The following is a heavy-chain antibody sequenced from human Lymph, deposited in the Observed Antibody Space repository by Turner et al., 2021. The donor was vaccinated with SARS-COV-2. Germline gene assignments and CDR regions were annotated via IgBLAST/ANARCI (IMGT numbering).Heavy chain of an antibody. CDR3: ARVVVLRRAYFDY. CDR1: GGSISSGAYY. Sequence: QVQLHESGPGLVKPSQTLSLTCTVSGGSISSGAYYWRWIRRPPGKGLEWIGYIYDSGRTDYNPSLKSRVTISVDTSKNQFSLKLSSVTAEDTAVYYCARVVVLRRAYFDYWGQGTLVTVSS. CDR2: IYDSGRT. J-gene: IGHJ4*02. D-gene: IGHD2-8*01. V-gene: IGHV4-30-4*01.